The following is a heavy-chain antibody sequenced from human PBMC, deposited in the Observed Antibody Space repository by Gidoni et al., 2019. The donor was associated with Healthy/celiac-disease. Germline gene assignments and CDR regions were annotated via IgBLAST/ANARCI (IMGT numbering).Heavy chain of an antibody. CDR2: INHSGST. J-gene: IGHJ6*02. CDR3: AREGMYSSGWYNYYYGMDV. Sequence: QVQLQPWGAGLLTPSETLSLTCAVYGGSFSGSSWSWIRQPPGKGLEWIGEINHSGSTNYNPSIKSRVTISVDTSKNQFSLKLSSGTAADTAVYYCAREGMYSSGWYNYYYGMDVWGQGTTVTVSS. D-gene: IGHD6-19*01. CDR1: GGSFSGSS. V-gene: IGHV4-34*01.